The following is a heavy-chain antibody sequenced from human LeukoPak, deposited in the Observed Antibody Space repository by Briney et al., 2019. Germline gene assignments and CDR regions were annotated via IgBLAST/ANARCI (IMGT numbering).Heavy chain of an antibody. Sequence: PSETLSLTCTVSGGSISSYYWSWIRQPPGKGLEWIGYIYYSGSTNYNPSLKSRVTISVDTSKNQFSLKLSSVTAADTAVYYCAGAPSVGSGYYYHPYSFDYWGQGTLVTVSS. J-gene: IGHJ4*02. CDR3: AGAPSVGSGYYYHPYSFDY. CDR1: GGSISSYY. V-gene: IGHV4-59*01. CDR2: IYYSGST. D-gene: IGHD3-22*01.